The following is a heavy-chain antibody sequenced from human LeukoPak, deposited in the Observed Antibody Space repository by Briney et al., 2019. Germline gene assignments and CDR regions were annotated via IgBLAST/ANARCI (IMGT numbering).Heavy chain of an antibody. J-gene: IGHJ4*02. CDR3: ARRTENRIAAASFDY. D-gene: IGHD6-13*01. CDR2: IYYSGST. V-gene: IGHV4-39*01. CDR1: GGSISSSSYY. Sequence: SETLSLTCTVSGGSISSSSYYWGWIRQPPGKGLEWIGSIYYSGSTYYNPSLKSRVTISVDTSKNQFSLKLSSVTAADTAVYYCARRTENRIAAASFDYWGQGTLVTVSS.